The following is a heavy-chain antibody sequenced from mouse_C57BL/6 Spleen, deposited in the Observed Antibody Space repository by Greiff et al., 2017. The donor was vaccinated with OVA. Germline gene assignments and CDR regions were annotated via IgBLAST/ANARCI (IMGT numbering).Heavy chain of an antibody. CDR3: ARSPLWYFDV. Sequence: QVHVKQPGAELVMPGASVKLSCKASGYTFTSYWMHWVKQRPGQGLEWIGEIDPSDSYTNYNQKFKGKSTLTVDKSSSTAYMQLSSLTSEDSAVYYCARSPLWYFDVWGTGTTVTVSS. V-gene: IGHV1-69*01. J-gene: IGHJ1*03. D-gene: IGHD6-1*01. CDR1: GYTFTSYW. CDR2: IDPSDSYT.